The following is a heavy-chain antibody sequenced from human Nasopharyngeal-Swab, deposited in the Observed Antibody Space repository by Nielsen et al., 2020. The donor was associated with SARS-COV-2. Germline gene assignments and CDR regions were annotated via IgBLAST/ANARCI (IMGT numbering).Heavy chain of an antibody. J-gene: IGHJ4*02. CDR1: GFTFSSYS. Sequence: GESLKISCAASGFTFSSYSMNWVRQAPGKGLEWVLYISSSSSTIYYADSVKGRFTISRDNAKNSLYLQMNSLRAEDTAVYYCARAGGSSTSLVDYWGQGTLVTVSS. V-gene: IGHV3-48*01. CDR2: ISSSSSTI. CDR3: ARAGGSSTSLVDY. D-gene: IGHD2-2*01.